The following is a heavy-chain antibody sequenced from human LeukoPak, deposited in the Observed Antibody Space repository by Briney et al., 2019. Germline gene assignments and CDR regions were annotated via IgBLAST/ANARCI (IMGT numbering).Heavy chain of an antibody. CDR1: GGTFSSYA. V-gene: IGHV1-69*01. CDR2: IIPIFGTA. Sequence: SVKVSCKASGGTFSSYAISWVRQAPGQGLEWMGGIIPIFGTANYAQKFQGRVTITADESTSTAYVELSSLRSEDTAVYYCVLMVRGVREPNYFDYWGQGTLVTVSS. CDR3: VLMVRGVREPNYFDY. J-gene: IGHJ4*02. D-gene: IGHD3-10*01.